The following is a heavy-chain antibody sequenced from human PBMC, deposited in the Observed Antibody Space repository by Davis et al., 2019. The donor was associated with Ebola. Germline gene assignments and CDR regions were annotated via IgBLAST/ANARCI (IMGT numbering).Heavy chain of an antibody. CDR3: ARDLMSVTKDYGMDV. V-gene: IGHV3-48*01. Sequence: GESLKISCAASGFTFSSYSMNWVRQAPGKGLEWVSYISSSSSTIYYADSVKGRFTISRDNSKNTLYLQMNSLRAEDTAVYYCARDLMSVTKDYGMDVWGQGTTVTVSS. J-gene: IGHJ6*02. CDR1: GFTFSSYS. CDR2: ISSSSSTI. D-gene: IGHD2-8*01.